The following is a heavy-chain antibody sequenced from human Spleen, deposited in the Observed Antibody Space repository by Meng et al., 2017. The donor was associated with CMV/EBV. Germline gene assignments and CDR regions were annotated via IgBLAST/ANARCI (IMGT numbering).Heavy chain of an antibody. Sequence: ASVKVSCKASEYSFIDYHIHWVRQAPGQGLEWMGWINPDSGATNYAQRFQGRVTMTRDKSIRTAYMELSWLRSDDTAVYYCARDRKKGLGIVLYFDPWGQGTLVTVSS. V-gene: IGHV1-2*02. J-gene: IGHJ5*02. CDR3: ARDRKKGLGIVLYFDP. D-gene: IGHD6-19*01. CDR2: INPDSGAT. CDR1: EYSFIDYH.